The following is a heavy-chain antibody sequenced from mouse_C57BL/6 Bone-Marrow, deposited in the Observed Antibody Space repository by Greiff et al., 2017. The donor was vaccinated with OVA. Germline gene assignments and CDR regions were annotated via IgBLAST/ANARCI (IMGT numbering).Heavy chain of an antibody. D-gene: IGHD2-1*01. J-gene: IGHJ3*01. CDR3: ARIYGNLAWFAY. CDR1: GFTFSSYT. Sequence: EVHLVESGGGLVKPGGSLKLSCAASGFTFSSYTMSWVRQTPEKRLEWVATISGGGGNTYYPDSVKGRFTISRDNAKNTLYLQMSSLRSEDTALYYCARIYGNLAWFAYWGQGTLVTVSA. V-gene: IGHV5-9*01. CDR2: ISGGGGNT.